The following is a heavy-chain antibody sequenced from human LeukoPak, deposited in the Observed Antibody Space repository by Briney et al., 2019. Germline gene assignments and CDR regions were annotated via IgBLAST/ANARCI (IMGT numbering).Heavy chain of an antibody. D-gene: IGHD5-18*01. V-gene: IGHV1-2*02. J-gene: IGHJ6*03. CDR1: GYTFTGYY. CDR3: ARDRGYSYGYSYYYYMDV. CDR2: INPNSGGT. Sequence: ASVKVSCKASGYTFTGYYMHWVRQAPGQGLEWMGWINPNSGGTNYAQKFQGRVTMTRDTSISTAYMELSRLRSDDTAVYYCARDRGYSYGYSYYYYMDVWGKGTTVTISS.